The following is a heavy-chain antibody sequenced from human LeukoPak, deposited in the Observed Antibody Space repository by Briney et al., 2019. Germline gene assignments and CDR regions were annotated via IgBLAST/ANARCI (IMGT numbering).Heavy chain of an antibody. Sequence: PGGSLRLSCAGSGFSFSSHGMNWVRQAPGKGLEWVSGISPSGDITYYTDSVRGRFTISRDNFKSTLSLQVNSLRAEDTAMYYCAKDDDWGRYKHWGQGTLVTVSS. V-gene: IGHV3-23*01. CDR2: ISPSGDIT. D-gene: IGHD3-16*01. CDR1: GFSFSSHG. CDR3: AKDDDWGRYKH. J-gene: IGHJ1*01.